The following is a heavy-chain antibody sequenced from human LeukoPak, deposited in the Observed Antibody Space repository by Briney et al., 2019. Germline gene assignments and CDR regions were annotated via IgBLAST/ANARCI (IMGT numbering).Heavy chain of an antibody. CDR2: ISAYNGNT. V-gene: IGHV1-18*01. J-gene: IGHJ6*03. Sequence: ASVKVSCKASGYTFNTYGIGWVRQAPGQGLEWMGWISAYNGNTNYAQKFQGRVTMTTDTSTSTAYMELRSLRSDDTAVYYCARGPKYYYYYYMDVWGKGTTVTVSS. CDR3: ARGPKYYYYYYMDV. CDR1: GYTFNTYG.